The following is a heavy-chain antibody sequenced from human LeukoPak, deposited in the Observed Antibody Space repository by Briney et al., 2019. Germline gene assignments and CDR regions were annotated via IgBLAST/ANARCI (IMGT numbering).Heavy chain of an antibody. D-gene: IGHD6-13*01. V-gene: IGHV1-18*01. J-gene: IGHJ3*02. CDR3: ARAYSSSWYGDAFDI. CDR1: GYTFTSYG. Sequence: ASVKVSCKASGYTFTSYGISWVRQAPGQGLEWMGWISAYNGNTNYAQKLQGRVTMTTDTSTSTAYMELRSLRSDDTAVYYCARAYSSSWYGDAFDIWGQGTMVTVSS. CDR2: ISAYNGNT.